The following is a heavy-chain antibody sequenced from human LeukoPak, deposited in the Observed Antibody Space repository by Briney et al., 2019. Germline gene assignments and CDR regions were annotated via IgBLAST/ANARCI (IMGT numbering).Heavy chain of an antibody. D-gene: IGHD6-13*01. CDR3: ARDRGIAAAGTPIDY. V-gene: IGHV1-18*01. Sequence: ASVKVSCKASGYTXTSYGISGVRQAPGQGLEWMGWISAHNGNTNYAQKLQGRVTMTTDTSTSTAYMELRSLRSDDTAVYYCARDRGIAAAGTPIDYWGQGTLVTVSS. J-gene: IGHJ4*02. CDR2: ISAHNGNT. CDR1: GYTXTSYG.